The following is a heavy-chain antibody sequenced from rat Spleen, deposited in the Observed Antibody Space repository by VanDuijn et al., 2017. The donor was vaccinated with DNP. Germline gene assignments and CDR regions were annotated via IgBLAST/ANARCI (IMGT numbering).Heavy chain of an antibody. D-gene: IGHD4-2*01. Sequence: EVKLVESGGGLVQPGRSLKLSCAASGFTFSNYDMAWVRQAPTKGLEWVASISPSGGSTYYRDSVKGRFTVSRDNAKSSLYLQMNSLRSEDTATYYCTRATGFDYWGQGVMVTVSS. J-gene: IGHJ2*01. CDR3: TRATGFDY. CDR1: GFTFSNYD. V-gene: IGHV5-25*01. CDR2: ISPSGGST.